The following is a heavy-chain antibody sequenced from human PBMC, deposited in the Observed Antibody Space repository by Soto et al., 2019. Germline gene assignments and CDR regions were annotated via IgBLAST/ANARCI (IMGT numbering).Heavy chain of an antibody. CDR3: AKTGVAVAAKGDYYYGMDV. CDR2: INAGNGNT. D-gene: IGHD6-19*01. CDR1: GYTFTSYA. V-gene: IGHV1-3*01. Sequence: ASVKVSCKASGYTFTSYAMHWVRQAPGQRLEWMGWINAGNGNTKYSQKFQGRVTITRDTSASTAYMELSSLRSEDTAVYYCAKTGVAVAAKGDYYYGMDVWGQGTTVTVSS. J-gene: IGHJ6*02.